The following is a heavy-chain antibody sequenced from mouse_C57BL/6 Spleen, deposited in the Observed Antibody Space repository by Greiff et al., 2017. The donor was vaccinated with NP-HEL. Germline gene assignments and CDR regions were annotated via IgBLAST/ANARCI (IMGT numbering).Heavy chain of an antibody. CDR1: GYTFTSYW. CDR3: TGGYAYYFDY. V-gene: IGHV1-5*01. J-gene: IGHJ2*01. Sequence: EVQRVESGTVLARPGASVKMSCKTSGYTFTSYWMHWVNQRPGQGLEWIGALNPGHSDTSYNQKVKGNAKLTAVNTASPAYMELSSLTHEDSAVYYCTGGYAYYFDYWGQGTTLTVSS. CDR2: LNPGHSDT. D-gene: IGHD2-2*01.